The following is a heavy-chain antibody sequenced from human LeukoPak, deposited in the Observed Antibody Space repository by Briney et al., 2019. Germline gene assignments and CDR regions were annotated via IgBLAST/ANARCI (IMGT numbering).Heavy chain of an antibody. CDR1: GFTFSSHW. CDR2: IKQDGSEI. Sequence: PGGSLRLSCAASGFTFSSHWVAWLRQAPEEGLEWVANIKQDGSEIYYVDSVKGRFTISRDNAKNSLYLQMNSLRAEDTAVYCCARWRTSNWSEFDYWGQGTLVTVSS. J-gene: IGHJ4*02. D-gene: IGHD6-13*01. V-gene: IGHV3-7*05. CDR3: ARWRTSNWSEFDY.